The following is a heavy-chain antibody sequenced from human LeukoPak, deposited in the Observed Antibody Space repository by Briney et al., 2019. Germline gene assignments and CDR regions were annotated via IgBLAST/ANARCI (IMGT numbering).Heavy chain of an antibody. CDR3: ARDCGGDCYDPMAGAFDI. CDR1: GGSISSGGYY. CDR2: IYYSGST. D-gene: IGHD2-21*02. Sequence: KPSETLSLTCIVSGGSISSGGYYWSWIRQHPGKGLEWIGYIYYSGSTYYNPSLKSRVTISVDTSKNQFSLKLSSVTAADTAVYYCARDCGGDCYDPMAGAFDIWGQGTMVTVSS. J-gene: IGHJ3*02. V-gene: IGHV4-31*03.